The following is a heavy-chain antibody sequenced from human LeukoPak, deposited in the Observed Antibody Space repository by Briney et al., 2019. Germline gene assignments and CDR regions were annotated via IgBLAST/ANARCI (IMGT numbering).Heavy chain of an antibody. Sequence: ASVKVSCKASGYIFTSYYMRWVRQAPGQGLEWMGIINPNGGSTTYAQNFQGRVAMTRDTSTSTLYMELSSLRSEDTAVYYCARAARRSPPYHDFDYWGQGTLVTVSS. J-gene: IGHJ4*02. CDR1: GYIFTSYY. V-gene: IGHV1-46*01. CDR2: INPNGGST. CDR3: ARAARRSPPYHDFDY. D-gene: IGHD1-1*01.